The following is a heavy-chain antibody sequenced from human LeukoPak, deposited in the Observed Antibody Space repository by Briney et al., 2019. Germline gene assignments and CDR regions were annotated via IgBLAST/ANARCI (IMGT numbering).Heavy chain of an antibody. CDR2: ISYDGSNK. J-gene: IGHJ4*02. V-gene: IGHV3-30*03. CDR3: AAGYGYLAS. CDR1: GFTFSSFG. Sequence: GRSLRLSCAASGFTFSSFGMHWVRQAPGKGLEWVAIISYDGSNKYYADSVKGRFTISRDNSKNTLYLQMDSLRAEDTAVFYCAAGYGYLASWGQGTLVTVSS. D-gene: IGHD5-18*01.